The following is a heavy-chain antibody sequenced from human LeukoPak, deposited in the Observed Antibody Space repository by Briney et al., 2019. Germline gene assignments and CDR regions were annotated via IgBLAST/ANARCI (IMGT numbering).Heavy chain of an antibody. V-gene: IGHV4-59*01. CDR2: IYCSGST. CDR3: AREDNWHDNWLDP. CDR1: GGSISSYY. D-gene: IGHD1-20*01. J-gene: IGHJ5*02. Sequence: SETLSLTCTVSGGSISSYYWSWIRQPPGNGLEWIGYIYCSGSTNYNPSLKSRVTISVDTSKNQFSLKLSSVTAADTAVYYCAREDNWHDNWLDPWGQGTLVTVSS.